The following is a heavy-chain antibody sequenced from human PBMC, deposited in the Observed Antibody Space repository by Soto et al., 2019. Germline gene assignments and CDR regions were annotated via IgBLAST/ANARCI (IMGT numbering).Heavy chain of an antibody. Sequence: QVQLVQSGAEVKKPGASVKVSCKASGYTFTSYGISWVRQAPGQGLEWMGWISAYNGNTKYAQKLQGRVTLTTDTATSTDYIELKSLRSDDTAVYYCARDPRDGDTAMVGWFDPWGHGTLVTVSS. CDR2: ISAYNGNT. V-gene: IGHV1-18*04. J-gene: IGHJ5*02. CDR1: GYTFTSYG. CDR3: ARDPRDGDTAMVGWFDP. D-gene: IGHD5-18*01.